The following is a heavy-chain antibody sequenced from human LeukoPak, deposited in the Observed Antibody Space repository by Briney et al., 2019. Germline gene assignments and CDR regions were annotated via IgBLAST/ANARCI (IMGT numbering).Heavy chain of an antibody. CDR3: ARLPRDGYNDY. V-gene: IGHV4-39*01. Sequence: PSETLSLTCTVSGGSNSSSSYYGGSVRQPPAKGLEWMGSIYYSGSTYYNPSHKSRVTISVDTSKNQFSQKLSSVSAADTAVYYCARLPRDGYNDYWGQGTLVTVSS. J-gene: IGHJ4*02. CDR2: IYYSGST. CDR1: GGSNSSSSYY. D-gene: IGHD5-24*01.